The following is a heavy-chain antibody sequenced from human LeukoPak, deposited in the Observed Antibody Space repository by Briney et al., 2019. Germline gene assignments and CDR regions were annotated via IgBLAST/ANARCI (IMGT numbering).Heavy chain of an antibody. CDR1: GFTFSYYA. CDR2: ISYDGSNK. D-gene: IGHD3-22*01. J-gene: IGHJ4*02. Sequence: PGGSLRLSCAASGFTFSYYAMHWVRQAPGKGLEWVAVISYDGSNKYYADSVKGRFTISRDNSKSTLYLQMNSLRAEDTAVYYCARDHKYYYDSSGYFDYWGQGTLVTVSS. V-gene: IGHV3-30-3*01. CDR3: ARDHKYYYDSSGYFDY.